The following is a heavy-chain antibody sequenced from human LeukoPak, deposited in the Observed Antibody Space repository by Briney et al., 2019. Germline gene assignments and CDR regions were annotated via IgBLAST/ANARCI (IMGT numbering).Heavy chain of an antibody. V-gene: IGHV3-23*01. CDR1: GFTFSSYA. Sequence: PGGSLRLSCAASGFTFSSYAMSWVRQAPGKGLEWVSAISGSGGSTYYAASVKGRFTISRDNSKNTLYLQMNSLRAEDTAVYYCAKGADDFWSGYHPSDAFDIWGQGTMVTVSS. CDR3: AKGADDFWSGYHPSDAFDI. J-gene: IGHJ3*02. CDR2: ISGSGGST. D-gene: IGHD3-3*01.